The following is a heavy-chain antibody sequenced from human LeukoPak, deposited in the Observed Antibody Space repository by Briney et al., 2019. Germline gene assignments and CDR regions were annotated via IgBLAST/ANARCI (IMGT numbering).Heavy chain of an antibody. Sequence: PFETLSLTCTVSGGSISSYYWGWIRQPPGKGLEWIGSIYYSGSTYYNPSLKSRVTISVDTSKSQFSLKLSSVTAADTAVYYCARIAYFEPYYFDYWGQGTLVTVSS. CDR1: GGSISSYY. V-gene: IGHV4-39*01. CDR3: ARIAYFEPYYFDY. CDR2: IYYSGST. J-gene: IGHJ4*02. D-gene: IGHD2-21*01.